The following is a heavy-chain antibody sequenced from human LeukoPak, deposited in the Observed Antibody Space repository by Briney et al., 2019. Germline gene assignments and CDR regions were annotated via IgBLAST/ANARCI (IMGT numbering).Heavy chain of an antibody. D-gene: IGHD1-26*01. V-gene: IGHV3-11*04. Sequence: PSETLSLTCTVSGASVTDYDWGWVRQAPGKGLEWVSYISSSSSTIYYADSVKGRFTISRDNAKNSLYLQMNSLRAEDTAVYYCASPTISRSLDYWGQGTLVTVSS. CDR3: ASPTISRSLDY. CDR2: ISSSSSTI. J-gene: IGHJ4*02. CDR1: GASVTDYD.